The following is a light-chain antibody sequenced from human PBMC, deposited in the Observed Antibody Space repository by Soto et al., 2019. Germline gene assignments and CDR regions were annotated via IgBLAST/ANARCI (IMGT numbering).Light chain of an antibody. J-gene: IGLJ3*02. CDR3: SSYTSSSTRV. CDR2: EVS. Sequence: QSALTQPASVSGSPGQSITISCTGTSSDVGGYNYVSWYQQHPGKAPKLMIYEVSNRPSGVSNRFSGSKSGNTASLTISGLAAEDEAYYCSSYTSSSTRVFGGGTKLTVL. CDR1: SSDVGGYNY. V-gene: IGLV2-14*01.